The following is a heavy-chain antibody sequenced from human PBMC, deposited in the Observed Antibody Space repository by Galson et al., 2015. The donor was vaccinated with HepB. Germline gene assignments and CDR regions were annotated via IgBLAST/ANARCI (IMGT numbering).Heavy chain of an antibody. V-gene: IGHV1-18*01. CDR1: GYTFTSYG. CDR3: ARVMDYYDSSGYYLYGMDV. J-gene: IGHJ6*02. Sequence: SVKVSCKASGYTFTSYGISWVRQAPGQGLEWMGWISAYNGNTNYAQKLQGRVTMTTDTSTSTAYMELRSLRSDDTAVYYCARVMDYYDSSGYYLYGMDVWGQGTTVTVSS. CDR2: ISAYNGNT. D-gene: IGHD3-22*01.